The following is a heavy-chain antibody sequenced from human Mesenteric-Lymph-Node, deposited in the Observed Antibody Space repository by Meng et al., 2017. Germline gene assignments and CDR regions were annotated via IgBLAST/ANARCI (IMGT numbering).Heavy chain of an antibody. CDR2: ISYDGSNK. D-gene: IGHD6-19*01. CDR3: ARDSGWYSDYFDY. Sequence: GESLKISCATSGFTFSSYAMHWVRQAPGKGLEWVAVISYDGSNKYYADSVKGRFTISRDNSKNTLYLQMNSLRAEDTAVYYCARDSGWYSDYFDYWGQGTLVTVSS. J-gene: IGHJ4*02. V-gene: IGHV3-30*04. CDR1: GFTFSSYA.